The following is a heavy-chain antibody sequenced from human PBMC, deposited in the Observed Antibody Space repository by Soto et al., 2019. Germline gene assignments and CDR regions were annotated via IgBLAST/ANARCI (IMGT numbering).Heavy chain of an antibody. J-gene: IGHJ6*02. CDR2: IKSKTDGGTT. D-gene: IGHD1-26*01. CDR1: GFTFSNAW. V-gene: IGHV3-15*01. CDR3: TTGIVGAIYGMDV. Sequence: GGSPRLSCAASGFTFSNAWMSWVRQAPGKGLEWVGRIKSKTDGGTTDYAAPVKGRFTISRDDSKNTLYLQMNSLKTEDTAVYYCTTGIVGAIYGMDVWGQGTTVTVSS.